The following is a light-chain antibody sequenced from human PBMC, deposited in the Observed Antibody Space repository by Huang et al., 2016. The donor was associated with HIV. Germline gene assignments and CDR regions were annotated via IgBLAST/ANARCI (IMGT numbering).Light chain of an antibody. J-gene: IGKJ4*01. CDR3: QQYESWPPLT. Sequence: EIVMTQSPDTLSVYPGERATLSCRASQSVRDKLAWYQQKPGQAPRLLLHATSTRAAGVPDRFSGSGSGTEFTLTISSLQSEDCGVYYCQQYESWPPLTFGGGTKVEIK. V-gene: IGKV3-15*01. CDR2: ATS. CDR1: QSVRDK.